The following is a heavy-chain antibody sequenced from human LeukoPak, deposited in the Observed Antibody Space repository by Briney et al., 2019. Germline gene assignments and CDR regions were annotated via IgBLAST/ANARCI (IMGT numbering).Heavy chain of an antibody. D-gene: IGHD6-13*01. CDR1: GFTFSSYG. CDR3: AKDRYPYSSHQPYFDY. J-gene: IGHJ4*02. Sequence: PGGSLRLSCAASGFTFSSYGMHWVRQAPGKGLEWVAFIRYDGSNKYYADSVKGRFTISRDNSKNTLYLQMNSLRAEDTAVYYCAKDRYPYSSHQPYFDYWGQGTLVTVSS. CDR2: IRYDGSNK. V-gene: IGHV3-30*02.